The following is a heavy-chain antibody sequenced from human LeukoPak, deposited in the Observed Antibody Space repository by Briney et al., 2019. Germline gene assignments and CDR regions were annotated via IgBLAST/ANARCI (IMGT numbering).Heavy chain of an antibody. CDR1: GYTFTDYT. D-gene: IGHD6-19*01. CDR3: AMAQPGYSSGWYSFFDY. V-gene: IGHV1-3*01. CDR2: INGGSGNT. J-gene: IGHJ4*02. Sequence: ASVTVSSKASGYTFTDYTMHWLRQAPGQRLDWMGWINGGSGNTKYSPEFQGRVTITRDTSASTAYMELSSLRSEDTAVYYCAMAQPGYSSGWYSFFDYWGQGTLVTVSS.